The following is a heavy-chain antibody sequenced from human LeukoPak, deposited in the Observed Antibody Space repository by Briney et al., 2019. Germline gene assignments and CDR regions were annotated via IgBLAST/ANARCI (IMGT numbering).Heavy chain of an antibody. D-gene: IGHD3-10*01. CDR1: GFTFSSYA. CDR3: ARDCPEPVRGVIPCEWDY. V-gene: IGHV3-30-3*01. CDR2: ISYVGSNK. J-gene: IGHJ4*02. Sequence: GRSLRLSCAASGFTFSSYAMHWVRQAPGKGLEWVAVISYVGSNKYYADSVKGRFTISRDNSKNTLYLQMNSLRAEDTAVYYCARDCPEPVRGVIPCEWDYWGQGTLVTVSS.